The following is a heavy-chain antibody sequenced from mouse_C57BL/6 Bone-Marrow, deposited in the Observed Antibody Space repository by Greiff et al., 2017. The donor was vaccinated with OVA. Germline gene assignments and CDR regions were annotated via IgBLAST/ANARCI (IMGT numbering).Heavy chain of an antibody. D-gene: IGHD2-14*01. CDR1: GFSLTSYG. J-gene: IGHJ3*01. CDR3: ARGGTPGAY. CDR2: IWSGGST. V-gene: IGHV2-2*01. Sequence: QVQLQQSGPGLVQPSQSLSITCTVSGFSLTSYGVHWVRQSPGKGLEWLGVIWSGGSTDYNAAFISRLSISKDNSKSQVFFEMNSLQADDTAIYYCARGGTPGAYWGQGTLVTVSA.